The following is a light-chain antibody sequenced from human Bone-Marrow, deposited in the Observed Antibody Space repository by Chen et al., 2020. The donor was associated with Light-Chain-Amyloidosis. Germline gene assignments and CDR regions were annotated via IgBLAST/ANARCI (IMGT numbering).Light chain of an antibody. V-gene: IGLV3-25*03. CDR1: DLPTKY. CDR3: QSADSSGTYEVI. CDR2: RDT. J-gene: IGLJ2*01. Sequence: SYELTQPPSVSVSPGQTARITCSGDDLPTKYAYWYQQKPGKAPVLVIHRDTKRPSGISEGFSGSSSGQTATLTISGVQAEDEADYHCQSADSSGTYEVIFGGGTKLTVL.